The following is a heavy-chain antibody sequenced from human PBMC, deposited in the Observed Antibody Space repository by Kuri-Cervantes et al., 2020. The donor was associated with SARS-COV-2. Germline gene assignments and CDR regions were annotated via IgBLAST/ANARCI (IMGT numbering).Heavy chain of an antibody. CDR3: ARSIIAVAGFGGRDY. J-gene: IGHJ4*02. V-gene: IGHV3-53*01. D-gene: IGHD6-19*01. CDR2: IYSGGST. Sequence: GESLKISCAASGFTVSSNYMSWVRQAPGKGLEWVSVIYSGGSTYYADSVKGRFTISRGNSKNTLYLQMNSLRAEDTAVYYCARSIIAVAGFGGRDYWGQGTLVTVSS. CDR1: GFTVSSNY.